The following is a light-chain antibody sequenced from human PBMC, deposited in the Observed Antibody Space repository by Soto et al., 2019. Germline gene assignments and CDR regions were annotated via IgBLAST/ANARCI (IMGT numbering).Light chain of an antibody. CDR1: HDITSF. Sequence: DIQMTQSPSSLSASVGDRVTITCQASHDITSFLNWYQHKPGRAPKLLIYDASILEAGVPTRFSGSGSGTHFTFTISSLQREDVATYYCQHCDYLPIFGPGTTVDFK. V-gene: IGKV1-33*01. J-gene: IGKJ3*01. CDR2: DAS. CDR3: QHCDYLPI.